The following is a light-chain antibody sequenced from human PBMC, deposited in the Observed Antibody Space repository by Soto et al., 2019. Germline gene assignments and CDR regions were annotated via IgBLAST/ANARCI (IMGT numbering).Light chain of an antibody. CDR3: EQYGSSPPSIT. CDR2: GTS. J-gene: IGKJ5*01. CDR1: QSVSRSN. V-gene: IGKV3-20*01. Sequence: PGERATVSCRPSQSVSRSNLAWYQHKPGQAPRLLIYGTSNRATGIPDRFTGSGSGTDLTLTISSLEPEDFAVYYCEQYGSSPPSITFGQGTRLEIK.